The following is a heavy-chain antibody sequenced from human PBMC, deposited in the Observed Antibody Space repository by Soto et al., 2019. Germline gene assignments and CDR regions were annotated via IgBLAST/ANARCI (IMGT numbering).Heavy chain of an antibody. D-gene: IGHD4-17*01. Sequence: SVKVSCKASGGTFSTFSSYTISWVRQAPGQGLEWMGGINPIPGIGTYAQKFQGRVTITADKSTSTVYMELSSLRSEDTAVYYCARVGVDYGDLDNYDYWGQGTLITVSS. CDR3: ARVGVDYGDLDNYDY. J-gene: IGHJ4*02. V-gene: IGHV1-69*10. CDR1: GGTFSTFSSYT. CDR2: INPIPGIG.